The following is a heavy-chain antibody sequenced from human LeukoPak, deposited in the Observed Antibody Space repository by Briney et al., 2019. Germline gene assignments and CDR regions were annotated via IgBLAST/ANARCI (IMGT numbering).Heavy chain of an antibody. J-gene: IGHJ4*02. CDR3: AKGPSGTYCGDY. D-gene: IGHD1-26*01. CDR1: GFTFSSFA. CDR2: IRYDGNSK. V-gene: IGHV3-30*02. Sequence: GGSLRLSCAASGFTFSSFAMHWVRQAPGKGLEWVAFIRYDGNSKYYADSVQGRFTVSRDNSKNTLYLQMNSLRDEDTALYYCAKGPSGTYCGDYWGQGTLVTVSS.